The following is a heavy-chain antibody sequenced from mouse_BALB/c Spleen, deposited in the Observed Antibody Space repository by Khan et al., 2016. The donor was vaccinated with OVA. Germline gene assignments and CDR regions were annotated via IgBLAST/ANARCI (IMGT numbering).Heavy chain of an antibody. V-gene: IGHV3-2*02. CDR3: ARKDYYDYDPFPY. Sequence: VQLKESGPGLVKPSQSLSLTCTVTGYSITSEYAWNWIRQFPGNKLEWMGYINYSGNTGSNPSLKSRTSITRDTSKNQFLLQLNYRTTEDTTTYYSARKDYYDYDPFPYWGQGTLVTVSA. CDR1: GYSITSEYA. D-gene: IGHD2-4*01. CDR2: INYSGNT. J-gene: IGHJ3*01.